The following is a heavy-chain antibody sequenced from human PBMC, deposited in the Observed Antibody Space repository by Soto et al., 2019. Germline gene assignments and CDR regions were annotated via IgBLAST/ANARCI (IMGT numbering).Heavy chain of an antibody. V-gene: IGHV3-7*05. CDR3: ARDWGAPCIGSAFGYYYHFGMDV. D-gene: IGHD3-16*01. J-gene: IGHJ6*02. CDR1: GFTFSTYW. Sequence: VQLVESGGSLVQPGGSLRLSCAASGFTFSTYWMNWVRQAPGKGLEWVANIKEDGSEEYYVDSVTGRFTISRDNAKNSLFLYITSVMGEDTAVYYCARDWGAPCIGSAFGYYYHFGMDVWGQGTTVTVPS. CDR2: IKEDGSEE.